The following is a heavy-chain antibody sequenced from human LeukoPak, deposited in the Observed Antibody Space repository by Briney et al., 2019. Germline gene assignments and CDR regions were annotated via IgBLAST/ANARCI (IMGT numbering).Heavy chain of an antibody. CDR1: GGSFSGYY. D-gene: IGHD4-17*01. CDR2: INHSGRT. CDR3: ARTYGDYPFYFGY. Sequence: SETLSLTCAVYGGSFSGYYWNWIRQPPGKGLEWIGEINHSGRTNYNPSLKSRVTISVDTSKNQFSLKLSSVTAADTAVYYCARTYGDYPFYFGYWGQGLLVTVSS. V-gene: IGHV4-34*01. J-gene: IGHJ4*02.